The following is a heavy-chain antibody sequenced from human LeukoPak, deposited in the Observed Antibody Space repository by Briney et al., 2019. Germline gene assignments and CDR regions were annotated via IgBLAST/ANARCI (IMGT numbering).Heavy chain of an antibody. D-gene: IGHD2-15*01. J-gene: IGHJ6*03. Sequence: GGSLRLSCLASGFTFSSYWMSWVRQAPGKGLEWVANIRQDGSEKYYVDSVKGRFTISRDNAKNSLYLQMNSLRAEDTAVYYCARDGRSTNYYYYYMDVWGKGTTVTVSS. CDR2: IRQDGSEK. CDR3: ARDGRSTNYYYYYMDV. V-gene: IGHV3-7*01. CDR1: GFTFSSYW.